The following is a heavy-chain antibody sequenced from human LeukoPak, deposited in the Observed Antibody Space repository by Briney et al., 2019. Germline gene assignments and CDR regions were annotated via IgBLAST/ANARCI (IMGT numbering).Heavy chain of an antibody. J-gene: IGHJ6*02. V-gene: IGHV3-9*01. CDR1: GFTFDDYA. CDR2: ISWNSGSI. CDR3: AKSSADSSGSLGNGMDV. D-gene: IGHD1-26*01. Sequence: GGSLRLSCAASGFTFDDYAMHWVRQAPGKGLEWVSGISWNSGSIGYADSVKGRFTISRDNAKNSLYLQMNSLRAEDTALYYCAKSSADSSGSLGNGMDVWGQGTTVTVSS.